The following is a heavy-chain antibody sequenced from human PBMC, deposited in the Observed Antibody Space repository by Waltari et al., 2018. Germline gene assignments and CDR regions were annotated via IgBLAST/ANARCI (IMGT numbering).Heavy chain of an antibody. J-gene: IGHJ5*02. Sequence: QVQLQQWGAGLLKHSETQSLTCAVSGGSFSGYYWTWIRQPPGKGLEWIGDITHTGTTNYNSSLKSRVTMSIDTSKNQFSLTVTSVTAADTAIYYCAARRRSSGAGFDPWGQGTLVTVSS. D-gene: IGHD6-6*01. CDR1: GGSFSGYY. V-gene: IGHV4-34*02. CDR2: ITHTGTT. CDR3: AARRRSSGAGFDP.